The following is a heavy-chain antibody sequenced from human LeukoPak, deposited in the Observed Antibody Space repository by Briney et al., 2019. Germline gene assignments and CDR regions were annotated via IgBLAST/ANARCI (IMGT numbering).Heavy chain of an antibody. V-gene: IGHV5-51*01. J-gene: IGHJ5*02. CDR3: ARAPEGYCSSTSCYDNWFDP. D-gene: IGHD2-2*01. CDR1: GYSFTSYW. Sequence: GESLKISCKGSGYSFTSYWIGWVRQMPGKGLEWVGIIYPGDSDTRYSPSFQGQVTISADKSISTAYLQWSSLKASDTAMYYCARAPEGYCSSTSCYDNWFDPWGQGTLVTVSS. CDR2: IYPGDSDT.